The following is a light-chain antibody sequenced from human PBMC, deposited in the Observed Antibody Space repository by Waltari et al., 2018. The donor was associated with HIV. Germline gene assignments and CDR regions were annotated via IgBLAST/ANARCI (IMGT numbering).Light chain of an antibody. CDR1: QDINNY. Sequence: DIQMTQSPSSLSASVGDRVTITCQASQDINNYLNWYQQKPGKAPKLLIYEASNLETGVPSKFSGSGSETDFTFTISSLQPEDIATYYCQQYDNLPITFGQGTRLEIK. CDR2: EAS. V-gene: IGKV1-33*01. J-gene: IGKJ5*01. CDR3: QQYDNLPIT.